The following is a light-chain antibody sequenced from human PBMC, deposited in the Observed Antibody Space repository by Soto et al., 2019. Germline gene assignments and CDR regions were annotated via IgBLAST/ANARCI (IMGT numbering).Light chain of an antibody. CDR1: QSVSSN. CDR3: QQYNNGPIIMYT. V-gene: IGKV3-15*01. J-gene: IGKJ2*01. Sequence: EIVMTQSPATLSVSPGERATLSCRASQSVSSNLAWYQQKPGQAPRLLIYGASTRATGIPARFSGSGSGTEFTLTVSSLQSEDFAVYYCQQYNNGPIIMYTFGQGTKLEIK. CDR2: GAS.